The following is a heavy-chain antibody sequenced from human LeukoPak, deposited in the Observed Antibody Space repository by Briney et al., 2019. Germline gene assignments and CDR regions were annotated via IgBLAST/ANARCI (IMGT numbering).Heavy chain of an antibody. CDR1: GSSFTTFW. CDR2: IHPGDSKT. J-gene: IGHJ4*02. CDR3: ARGHDY. Sequence: GASLTISCKGSGSSFTTFWIAWVRQLPGKGLEWMAIIHPGDSKTIYSPSVQGQVSISADKSISTAYLHWSTLKASDTAMYYCARGHDYWGQGTLVTVSS. V-gene: IGHV5-51*01.